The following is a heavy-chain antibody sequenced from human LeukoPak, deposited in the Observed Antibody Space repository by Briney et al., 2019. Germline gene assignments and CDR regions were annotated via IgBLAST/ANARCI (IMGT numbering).Heavy chain of an antibody. V-gene: IGHV3-30*04. J-gene: IGHJ6*02. CDR3: ARDGLPPYYYYGMDV. CDR2: ISYDGSNK. Sequence: GGSLRLSCAASGFTFSSYAMHWVRQAPGQGLEWVAVISYDGSNKYYADSVKGRFTISRDNSKNTLYLQMNSLRAEDTAVYYCARDGLPPYYYYGMDVWGQGTTVTVSS. CDR1: GFTFSSYA. D-gene: IGHD3/OR15-3a*01.